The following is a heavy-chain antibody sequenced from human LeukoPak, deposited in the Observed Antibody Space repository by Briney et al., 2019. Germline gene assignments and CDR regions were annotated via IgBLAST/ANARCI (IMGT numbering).Heavy chain of an antibody. CDR3: ARDDYNTLGYNFHH. CDR2: MSNSGSTI. Sequence: GGSLRLSCAASGFSFSDYYMSWIRQAPGKGLEWVSYMSNSGSTIYYADSVKGRFTVSRDNAKNTLYLQMNGLRPEDTAFYYCARDDYNTLGYNFHHWGQGTLVTVSS. CDR1: GFSFSDYY. D-gene: IGHD3-16*01. V-gene: IGHV3-11*01. J-gene: IGHJ1*01.